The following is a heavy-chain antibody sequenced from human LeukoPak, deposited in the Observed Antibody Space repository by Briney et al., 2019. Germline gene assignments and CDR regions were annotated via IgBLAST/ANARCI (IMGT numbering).Heavy chain of an antibody. V-gene: IGHV4-61*01. D-gene: IGHD6-19*01. Sequence: PSETLSLTCTVSGGSISSSSYYWSWIRQPPGKGLEWIGYIYYSGSTNYNPSLKSRVTISVDTSKNQFSLKLSSVTAADTAVYYCARAPGYSSGWYDYWGQGTLVTVSS. CDR1: GGSISSSSYY. CDR3: ARAPGYSSGWYDY. J-gene: IGHJ4*02. CDR2: IYYSGST.